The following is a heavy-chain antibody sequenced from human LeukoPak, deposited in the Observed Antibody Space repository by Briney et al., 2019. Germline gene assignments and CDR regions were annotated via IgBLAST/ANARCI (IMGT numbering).Heavy chain of an antibody. CDR1: GFTFSGSW. CDR2: ISSSSSTI. D-gene: IGHD2/OR15-2a*01. CDR3: ARDFLHSLDY. J-gene: IGHJ4*02. V-gene: IGHV3-48*04. Sequence: GGSLRLSCAASGFTFSGSWMSWVRQAPGKGLEWVSYISSSSSTIYYADSVKGRFTISRDNAKNSLYLQMNSLRAEDTAVYYCARDFLHSLDYWGQGTLVTVSS.